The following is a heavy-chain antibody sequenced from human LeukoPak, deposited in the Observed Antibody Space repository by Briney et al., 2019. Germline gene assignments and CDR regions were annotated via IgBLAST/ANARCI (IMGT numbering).Heavy chain of an antibody. CDR1: GFTFSSYA. V-gene: IGHV4-34*01. J-gene: IGHJ5*02. CDR3: ARGRTAMLKDWFDP. D-gene: IGHD5-18*01. Sequence: SGGSLRLSCAASGFTFSSYAMSWIRQPPGKGLEWIGEINHSGSTNYNPSLKSRVTISVDTSKNQFSLKLSSVTAADTAVYYCARGRTAMLKDWFDPWGQGTLVTVSS. CDR2: INHSGST.